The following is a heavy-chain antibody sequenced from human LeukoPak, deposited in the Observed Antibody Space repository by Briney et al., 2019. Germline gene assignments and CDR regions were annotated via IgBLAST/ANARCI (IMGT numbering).Heavy chain of an antibody. V-gene: IGHV3-30*03. CDR2: ISYDGSNK. Sequence: GRSLRLSCAASGFTFSSYGMHWVRQAPGKGLEWVAVISYDGSNKYYADSVKGRFTISRDNSKNTLYLQMNSLRAEDAAVYYCATYSSLNRREFQYWGQGTLLTVSS. D-gene: IGHD3-22*01. CDR3: ATYSSLNRREFQY. J-gene: IGHJ1*01. CDR1: GFTFSSYG.